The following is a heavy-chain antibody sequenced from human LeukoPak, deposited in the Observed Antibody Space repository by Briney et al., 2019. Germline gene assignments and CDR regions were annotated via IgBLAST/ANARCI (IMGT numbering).Heavy chain of an antibody. V-gene: IGHV3-23*01. D-gene: IGHD3-10*01. J-gene: IGHJ4*02. CDR3: AKSDPDIWFGELIFDY. CDR2: ISGSGGST. Sequence: GGSLRLSCAASGFTFSSYEMNWVRQAPGKGLEWVSAISGSGGSTYYADSVKGRFTISRDNSKNTLYLQMNSLRAEDTAVYYCAKSDPDIWFGELIFDYWGQGTLVTVSS. CDR1: GFTFSSYE.